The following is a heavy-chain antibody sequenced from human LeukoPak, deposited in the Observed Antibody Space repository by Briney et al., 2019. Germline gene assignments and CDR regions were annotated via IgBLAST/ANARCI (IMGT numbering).Heavy chain of an antibody. J-gene: IGHJ4*02. CDR3: ARLVTRLLWFGEFPW. V-gene: IGHV4-39*01. Sequence: SETLSLTCSVSWGSISSSNNSWGWIRQPPGKGLEWIGSMCNSGSTCYNPSLKSRVTISVDTSKNQFSLKLSSVTAADTAVYYCARLVTRLLWFGEFPWWGQGTLVTVSS. D-gene: IGHD3-10*01. CDR2: MCNSGST. CDR1: WGSISSSNNS.